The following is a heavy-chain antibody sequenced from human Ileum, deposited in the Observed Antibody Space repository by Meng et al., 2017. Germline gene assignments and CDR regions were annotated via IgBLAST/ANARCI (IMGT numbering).Heavy chain of an antibody. CDR2: FDPEDGET. J-gene: IGHJ4*02. Sequence: QVQLEQSGHEVKKTGASVKVSCKVSGYTLTELSMHWVRQAPGKGLEWMGGFDPEDGETIYAQKFQGRVTMTEDTSTDTAYMELSSLRSEDTAVYYCATVRAVTTMFDYWGQGTLVTVSS. V-gene: IGHV1-24*01. D-gene: IGHD4-17*01. CDR3: ATVRAVTTMFDY. CDR1: GYTLTELS.